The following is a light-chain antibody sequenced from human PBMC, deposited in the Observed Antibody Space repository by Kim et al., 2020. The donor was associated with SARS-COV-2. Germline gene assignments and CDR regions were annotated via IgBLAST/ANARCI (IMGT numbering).Light chain of an antibody. V-gene: IGLV3-21*04. CDR1: SIGSNS. CDR2: YDS. Sequence: APGKTARITCGGDSIGSNSVHWYRQKPGQATVLVMYYDSDRPSGIPERFSASKSGSTATLTISRVEAGDEADYYCQVWDRSSDNWVFGGGTQLTVL. CDR3: QVWDRSSDNWV. J-gene: IGLJ3*02.